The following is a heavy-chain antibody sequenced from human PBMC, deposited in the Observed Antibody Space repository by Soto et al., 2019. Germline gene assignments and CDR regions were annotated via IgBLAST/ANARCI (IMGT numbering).Heavy chain of an antibody. D-gene: IGHD5-12*01. J-gene: IGHJ4*02. CDR1: GYTFTGYY. V-gene: IGHV1-2*02. CDR2: INPNSGGT. Sequence: RASVKVSCKASGYTFTGYYIHWVRQAPGQGLEWMGWINPNSGGTGYPQKFQGRVTMTRDSSITTAYMELSTLRSDDTAVYYCARANSGDDDEFDYWGQGTPVTVSP. CDR3: ARANSGDDDEFDY.